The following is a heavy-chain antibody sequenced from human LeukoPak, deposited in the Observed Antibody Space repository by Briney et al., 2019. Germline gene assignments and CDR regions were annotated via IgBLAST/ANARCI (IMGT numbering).Heavy chain of an antibody. CDR2: INDNSGGT. CDR3: ARDQEGGSYGLD. V-gene: IGHV1-2*02. J-gene: IGHJ4*02. Sequence: ASVKVSCKASGYTFTGYYMHWVRQAPGQGLEWMGWINDNSGGTNYAQKFQGRVTMTRDTSISTAYMELSRLRSDDTAVYYCARDQEGGSYGLDWGQGTLVTVSS. CDR1: GYTFTGYY. D-gene: IGHD2-15*01.